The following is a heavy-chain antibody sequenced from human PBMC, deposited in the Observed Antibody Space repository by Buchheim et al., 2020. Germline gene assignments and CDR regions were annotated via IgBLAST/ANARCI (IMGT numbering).Heavy chain of an antibody. J-gene: IGHJ5*01. CDR1: GFTSSAFA. D-gene: IGHD3-10*01. CDR3: AKAPIRGADF. CDR2: ISGSGETT. V-gene: IGHV3-23*01. Sequence: EVQLLESGGDLVQPGGSLRLSCAASGFTSSAFAMSWVRQAPGKGLEWVSFISGSGETTYSADSVMGRFTISRDNSKNILYLQMDSLRADDTATYYCAKAPIRGADFWGQGTL.